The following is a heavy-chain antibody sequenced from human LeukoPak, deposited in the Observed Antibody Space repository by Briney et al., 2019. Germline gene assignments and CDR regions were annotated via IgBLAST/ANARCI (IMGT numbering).Heavy chain of an antibody. CDR3: ARHGVTMIRFGAFDI. D-gene: IGHD3-22*01. CDR1: GGSISSGGYS. Sequence: SETLSLTCAVSGGSISSGGYSWSWIRQPPGKGLEWIGYIYHSGSTYYNPSLKSRVTISVDTSRNQFSLKLSSVTAADTAVYYCARHGVTMIRFGAFDIWGQGTMVTVSS. CDR2: IYHSGST. V-gene: IGHV4-30-2*01. J-gene: IGHJ3*02.